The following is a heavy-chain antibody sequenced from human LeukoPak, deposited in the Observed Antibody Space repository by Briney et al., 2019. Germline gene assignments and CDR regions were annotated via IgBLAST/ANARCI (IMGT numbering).Heavy chain of an antibody. V-gene: IGHV3-30*02. CDR2: INYDGSKE. CDR3: AKDEVVPSYYYIDV. CDR1: GFTFSRFG. Sequence: PGGSLRLSCAASGFTFSRFGMHWVRQAPGKGLEWVTFINYDGSKEYYADSVKGRFTISRDSPKNTLYLQMNSLRAEDTAVYYCAKDEVVPSYYYIDVWGKGTTVTVSS. J-gene: IGHJ6*03. D-gene: IGHD2-2*01.